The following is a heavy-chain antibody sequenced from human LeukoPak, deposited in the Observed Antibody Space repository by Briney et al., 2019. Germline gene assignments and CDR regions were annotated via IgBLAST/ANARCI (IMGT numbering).Heavy chain of an antibody. V-gene: IGHV4-39*07. CDR3: AREGEGYCSGGSCPGGLFDY. CDR2: IYYSGST. J-gene: IGHJ4*02. D-gene: IGHD2-15*01. Sequence: SETLSLTCTVSGGSISSSSYYWGWIRQPPGKGLEWIGSIYYSGSTYYNPSLKSRVTISVDTSKNQFSLKLSSVTAADTAVYYCAREGEGYCSGGSCPGGLFDYWGQGTLVTVSS. CDR1: GGSISSSSYY.